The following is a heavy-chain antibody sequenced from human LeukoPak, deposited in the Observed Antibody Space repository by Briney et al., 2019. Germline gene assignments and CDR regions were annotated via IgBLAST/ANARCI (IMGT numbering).Heavy chain of an antibody. CDR1: GGTFSSYA. CDR3: ARGPVGYCIGYSCSPSTENAFDL. CDR2: IIPIFGTA. V-gene: IGHV1-69*05. D-gene: IGHD2-15*01. Sequence: ASVKVSCKASGGTFSSYAISWVRQAPGQGLEWMGGIIPIFGTANYAQKFQGRVTITRDPSTRTAYMELSSLRSEDTAVYYCARGPVGYCIGYSCSPSTENAFDLWGQGTMVTVSS. J-gene: IGHJ3*01.